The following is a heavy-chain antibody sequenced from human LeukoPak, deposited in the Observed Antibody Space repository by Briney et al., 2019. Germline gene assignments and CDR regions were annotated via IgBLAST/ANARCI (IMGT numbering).Heavy chain of an antibody. V-gene: IGHV3-33*06. Sequence: GKSLRLSCAASGFSFSTYGIHWVRQAPGKGLEWEAVMWYDGSKDYYADSVKGRFTISRDTSKNTLYLQMNNLRAEDTAVYYCAKERETYEDTFDYWGQGTLVTVSS. CDR1: GFSFSTYG. CDR3: AKERETYEDTFDY. D-gene: IGHD3-22*01. CDR2: MWYDGSKD. J-gene: IGHJ4*02.